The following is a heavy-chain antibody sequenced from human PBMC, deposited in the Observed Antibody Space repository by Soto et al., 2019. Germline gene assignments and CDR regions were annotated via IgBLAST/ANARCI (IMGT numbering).Heavy chain of an antibody. CDR1: GYTFTSYA. CDR3: ARGLNGYLHYFDY. Sequence: QVQLVQSGAEVKKPGASVKVSCKASGYTFTSYAMHWVRQAPGQRLEWMGWINAGNGNTKYSQKFQGRVTITRDTXASTAHMELSSLRSEDTAVYYCARGLNGYLHYFDYWGQGTLVTVSS. J-gene: IGHJ4*02. CDR2: INAGNGNT. D-gene: IGHD5-18*01. V-gene: IGHV1-3*01.